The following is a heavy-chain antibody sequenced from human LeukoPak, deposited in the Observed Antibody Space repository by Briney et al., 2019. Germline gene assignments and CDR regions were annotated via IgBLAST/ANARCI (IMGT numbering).Heavy chain of an antibody. CDR1: GGSFSGYY. Sequence: SETLSLTCAVYGGSFSGYYWSWIRQPPGKGLEWIGEINHSGSTNYNPSLKSRVTISVDTSKNQFSLKLSSVTAADTAVYYCARESRRWPFDPWGQGTPVTVSS. CDR3: ARESRRWPFDP. CDR2: INHSGST. D-gene: IGHD2-2*01. J-gene: IGHJ5*02. V-gene: IGHV4-34*01.